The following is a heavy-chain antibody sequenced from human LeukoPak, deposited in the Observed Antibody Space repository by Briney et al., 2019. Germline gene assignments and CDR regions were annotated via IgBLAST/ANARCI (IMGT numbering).Heavy chain of an antibody. CDR1: GGSISSGDYY. J-gene: IGHJ4*02. V-gene: IGHV4-61*08. D-gene: IGHD7-27*01. CDR2: IYYSGST. Sequence: SETLSLTCTVSGGSISSGDYYWSWIRQPPGKGLEWIGYIYYSGSTNYNPSLKSRVTMSVDTSKNQFSLKLSSVTAADTAVYYCARSQRGTAVTFDYWGQGTLLTVSS. CDR3: ARSQRGTAVTFDY.